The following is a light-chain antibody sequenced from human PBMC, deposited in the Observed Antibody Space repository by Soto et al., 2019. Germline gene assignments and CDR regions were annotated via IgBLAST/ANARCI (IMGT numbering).Light chain of an antibody. CDR2: SNS. CDR3: ASYTSPSFWV. V-gene: IGLV1-44*01. J-gene: IGLJ3*02. CDR1: ISNIGSNT. Sequence: QSVLTQPPSASGTPGQRVTVSCSGSISNIGSNTVNWYQQLPGMAPKLLIYSNSQRPSGVPDRFSGSKSGNTASMTISALQPEDEAHYYCASYTSPSFWVFGGGTKVTVL.